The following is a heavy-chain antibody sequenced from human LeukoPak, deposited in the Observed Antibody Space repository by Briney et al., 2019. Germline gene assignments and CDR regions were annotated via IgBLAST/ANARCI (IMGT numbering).Heavy chain of an antibody. J-gene: IGHJ4*02. CDR2: ISWNSGSI. V-gene: IGHV3-9*01. D-gene: IGHD4-17*01. CDR1: GFTFDDYA. Sequence: GRSLRLSCAASGFTFDDYAMHWVRQAPGKGLEWVSGISWNSGSIGYADSVEGRFTISRDNAKNSLYLQMNSLRAEDTALYYCAKDIYGDYVFYYFDYWGQGTLVTVSS. CDR3: AKDIYGDYVFYYFDY.